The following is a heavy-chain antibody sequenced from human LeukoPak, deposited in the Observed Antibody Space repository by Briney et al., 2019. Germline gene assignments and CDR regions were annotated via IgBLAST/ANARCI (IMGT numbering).Heavy chain of an antibody. CDR3: AREGVQTPVDAFDM. D-gene: IGHD3-10*01. CDR1: GFTLKIYP. J-gene: IGHJ3*02. Sequence: PGGSLRLSCAASGFTLKIYPMHWVRQAPGKGLEWLSVISHDGSDKNNADSVKGRFIISRDNSKNTLYLQLNSLRPEDTAMYYCAREGVQTPVDAFDMWGLGTMVIVSS. CDR2: ISHDGSDK. V-gene: IGHV3-30*04.